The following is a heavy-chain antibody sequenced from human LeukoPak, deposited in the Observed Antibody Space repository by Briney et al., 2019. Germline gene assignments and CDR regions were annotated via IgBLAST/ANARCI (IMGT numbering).Heavy chain of an antibody. CDR1: GGSISSSGYY. CDR2: VDSGGGS. Sequence: SETLSLTCTVSGGSISSSGYYWGWVRQPPGKGLEWIGSVDSGGGSHYNPSLKSRVTISVDTSKNQFSLKLSSVTAADTAVYYCARLGPINDYGVPLFDYWGQGTLVTVSS. V-gene: IGHV4-39*07. CDR3: ARLGPINDYGVPLFDY. J-gene: IGHJ4*02. D-gene: IGHD4-17*01.